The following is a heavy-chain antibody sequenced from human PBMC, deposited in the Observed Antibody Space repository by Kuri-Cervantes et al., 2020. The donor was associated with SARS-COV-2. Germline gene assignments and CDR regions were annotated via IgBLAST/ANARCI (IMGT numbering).Heavy chain of an antibody. CDR1: GGSISSSNW. J-gene: IGHJ4*02. V-gene: IGHV4-4*02. CDR3: ARDLLGATPFDY. Sequence: SETLSLTCAVSGGSISSSNWWSWVRQPPGKGLEWIASMYHSGSTYYNPSLKSRVTISIDTSKNQFSLNLSSVTAADTAVYYCARDLLGATPFDYWGQGTLVTVSS. CDR2: MYHSGST. D-gene: IGHD1-26*01.